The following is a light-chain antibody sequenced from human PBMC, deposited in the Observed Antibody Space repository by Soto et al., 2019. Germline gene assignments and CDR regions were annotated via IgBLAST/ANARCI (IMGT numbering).Light chain of an antibody. J-gene: IGLJ2*01. CDR1: SSDVGGYNY. CDR3: SSSAGSNNLV. Sequence: QSALTQPPSASGSPGQSVTISCTGTSSDVGGYNYVSWYQQHPGKAPKLMIYEVTKRPSGVPDRFSGSKSGNMASLTVSGIQAEDEGDYYCSSSAGSNNLVFGGGTKLTVL. CDR2: EVT. V-gene: IGLV2-8*01.